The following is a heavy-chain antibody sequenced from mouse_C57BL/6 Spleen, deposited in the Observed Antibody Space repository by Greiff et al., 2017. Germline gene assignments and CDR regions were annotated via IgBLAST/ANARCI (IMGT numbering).Heavy chain of an antibody. D-gene: IGHD4-1*01. V-gene: IGHV2-2*01. CDR3: DRNREANWDDYYAMDY. Sequence: VQLQQSGPGLVQPSQSLSITCTVSGFSLTSYGVHWVRQSPGKGLEWLGVIWSGGSTDYNAAFISRLSISKDNSKSQVFFKMNSLQADDTAIYYCDRNREANWDDYYAMDYWGQGTSGTVSS. J-gene: IGHJ4*01. CDR2: IWSGGST. CDR1: GFSLTSYG.